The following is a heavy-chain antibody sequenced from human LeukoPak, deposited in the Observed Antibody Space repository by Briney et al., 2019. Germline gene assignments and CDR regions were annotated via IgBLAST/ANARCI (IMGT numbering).Heavy chain of an antibody. CDR1: GDSTSSDRYY. CDR2: IYYSGST. J-gene: IGHJ4*02. CDR3: ARGRPYSGGYHLDY. V-gene: IGHV4-39*01. Sequence: SETLSLTCTISGDSTSSDRYYGGWVRQPPGKGLEWIGNIYYSGSTYYNPSLKSRVTMSVDASKNQFFLKLNSVTAADTAVYYCARGRPYSGGYHLDYWGQGTLVTVSP. D-gene: IGHD1-26*01.